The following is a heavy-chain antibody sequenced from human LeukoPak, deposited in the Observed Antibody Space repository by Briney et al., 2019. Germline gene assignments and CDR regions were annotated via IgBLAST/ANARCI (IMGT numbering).Heavy chain of an antibody. CDR3: ARGRDSSYRRGVFDI. D-gene: IGHD6-6*01. CDR1: GFTFSSYE. Sequence: SGGSLRLSCAASGFTFSSYEMNWVRQAPGKGLEWVSYISSSGSTIYYADSVKGRFTISRDNAKNSLYLQMNGLRAEDTAVYYCARGRDSSYRRGVFDIWGQGTMVTVSS. J-gene: IGHJ3*02. CDR2: ISSSGSTI. V-gene: IGHV3-48*03.